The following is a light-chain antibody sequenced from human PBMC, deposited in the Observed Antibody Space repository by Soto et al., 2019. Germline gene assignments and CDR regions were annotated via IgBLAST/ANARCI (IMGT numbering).Light chain of an antibody. J-gene: IGKJ3*01. CDR3: QQRSNWAT. CDR2: GAS. CDR1: QSVSSSW. V-gene: IGKV3D-20*02. Sequence: EIVLTQSPGTLSLSPGERATLSCRASQSVSSSWLAWYQQKPGQAPRLLIYGASSRATGIPARFSGSGSVTDFTLTISSLEPEDFAVYYCQQRSNWATFGPGTKVDIK.